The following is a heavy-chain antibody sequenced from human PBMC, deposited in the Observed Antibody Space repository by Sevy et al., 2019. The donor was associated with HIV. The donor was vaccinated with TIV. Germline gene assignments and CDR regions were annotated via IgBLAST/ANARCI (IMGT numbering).Heavy chain of an antibody. J-gene: IGHJ3*02. V-gene: IGHV3-21*01. D-gene: IGHD3-22*01. CDR1: GFTFSSYS. Sequence: GGSLRLSCAASGFTFSSYSMNWVRQAPGKGLEWVSSISSSSSYIYYADSVKGRFTISRDNAKNSLYLQMNSLRAEDTAVYYSARGNTMIVVAPGAFDIWGQGTMVTVSS. CDR2: ISSSSSYI. CDR3: ARGNTMIVVAPGAFDI.